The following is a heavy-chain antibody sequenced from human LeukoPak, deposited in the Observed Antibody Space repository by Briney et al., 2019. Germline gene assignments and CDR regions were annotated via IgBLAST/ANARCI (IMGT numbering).Heavy chain of an antibody. V-gene: IGHV1-69*13. CDR2: IIPIFGTA. CDR1: GGTFSSYA. D-gene: IGHD1-26*01. CDR3: ARDPFGSYDAFDI. J-gene: IGHJ3*02. Sequence: SVKVSCXASGGTFSSYAISWVRQAPGQGLEWMGGIIPIFGTANYAQKFQGRVTITADESTSTAYMELSSLRSEDTAVYYCARDPFGSYDAFDIWGQGTMVTVSS.